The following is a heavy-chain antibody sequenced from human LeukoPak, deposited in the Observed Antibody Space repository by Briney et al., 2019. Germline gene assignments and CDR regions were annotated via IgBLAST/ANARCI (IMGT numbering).Heavy chain of an antibody. D-gene: IGHD6-13*01. J-gene: IGHJ4*02. CDR2: ISAYNGNT. CDR1: GYTFTSYG. V-gene: IGHV1-18*01. Sequence: ASVKVSCKASGYTFTSYGISWVRQAPGQGLELMGWISAYNGNTNYAQKLQGRVTMTTDTSTSTAYMELRSPRSDDTAVYYCARARSYSSSWDFDYWGQGTLVTVSS. CDR3: ARARSYSSSWDFDY.